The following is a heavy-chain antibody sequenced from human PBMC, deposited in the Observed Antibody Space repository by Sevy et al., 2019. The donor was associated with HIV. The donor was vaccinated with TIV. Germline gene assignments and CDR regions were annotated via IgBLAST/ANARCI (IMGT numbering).Heavy chain of an antibody. V-gene: IGHV1-24*01. CDR1: GYTLTKLS. J-gene: IGHJ5*02. Sequence: ASVKVSCKVSGYTLTKLSIDWVRQAPGKALEWMGEFDPQDVKTISSQRFQGRLTMTVDTSTDTAYMELSSLTSGDTAAYYCATVGLRYFSGSSSYQGDWFDPWGQGTLVTVSS. CDR2: FDPQDVKT. D-gene: IGHD2-15*01. CDR3: ATVGLRYFSGSSSYQGDWFDP.